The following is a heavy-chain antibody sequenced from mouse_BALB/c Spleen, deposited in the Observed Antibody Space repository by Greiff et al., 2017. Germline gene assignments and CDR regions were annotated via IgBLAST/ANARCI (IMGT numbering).Heavy chain of an antibody. CDR2: IYPGSGST. D-gene: IGHD2-14*01. J-gene: IGHJ4*01. Sequence: VQLQQPGAELVKPGTSVKLSCKASGYNFTSYWINWVKLRPGQGLEWIGDIYPGSGSTNYNEKFKSKATLTVDTSSSTAYMQLSSLSSEDSALYYCARWAYYRYGYAMDYWGQGTSVTVSS. CDR3: ARWAYYRYGYAMDY. V-gene: IGHV1-55*01. CDR1: GYNFTSYW.